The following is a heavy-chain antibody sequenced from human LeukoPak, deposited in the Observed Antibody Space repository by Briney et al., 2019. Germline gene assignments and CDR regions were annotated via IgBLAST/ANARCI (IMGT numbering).Heavy chain of an antibody. CDR2: MNPNSGNT. D-gene: IGHD6-13*01. CDR1: GYTFTSYD. V-gene: IGHV1-8*01. Sequence: ASVRVSCKASGYTFTSYDINWVRQATGQGLEWMGWMNPNSGNTGYAQKFQGRVTRTRNTSISTAYMELSSLRSEDTAVYYCARGFSSWYYGGPYYFDYWGQGTLVTVSS. CDR3: ARGFSSWYYGGPYYFDY. J-gene: IGHJ4*02.